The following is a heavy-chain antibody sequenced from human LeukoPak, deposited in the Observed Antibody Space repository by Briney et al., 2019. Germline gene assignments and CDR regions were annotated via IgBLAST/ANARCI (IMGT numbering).Heavy chain of an antibody. Sequence: GGSLRLSCAASGFIFSNYNMCWVRQGPGKGLEWISYISSSADTIYYADSVKGRFTISRDHAKNSLYLQMDSLRAEDTAVYYCARGLPNYYGMDVWGQGTTVTVSS. J-gene: IGHJ6*02. CDR1: GFIFSNYN. CDR3: ARGLPNYYGMDV. V-gene: IGHV3-11*04. CDR2: ISSSADTI.